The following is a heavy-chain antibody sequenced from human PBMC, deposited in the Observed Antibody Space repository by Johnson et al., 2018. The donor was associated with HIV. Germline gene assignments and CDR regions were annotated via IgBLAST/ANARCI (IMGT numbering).Heavy chain of an antibody. J-gene: IGHJ3*02. D-gene: IGHD3-10*01. Sequence: VQLVESGGGVVRPGGSLRLSCAASGVTFSSYWMSWVRQAPGKGLEWVANIKQDGSEKYYVDSVKGRFTISRDNSKNTLYLQMNSLRAEDTAVYYCARDRVWFGELYAFDIWGQGTMVTVSS. CDR2: IKQDGSEK. CDR1: GVTFSSYW. CDR3: ARDRVWFGELYAFDI. V-gene: IGHV3-7*01.